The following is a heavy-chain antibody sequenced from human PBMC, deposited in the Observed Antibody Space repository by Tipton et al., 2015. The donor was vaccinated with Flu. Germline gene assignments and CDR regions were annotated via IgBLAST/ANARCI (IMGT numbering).Heavy chain of an antibody. CDR2: LYSSGST. J-gene: IGHJ4*02. D-gene: IGHD3-16*01. CDR1: GGSISSYY. CDR3: ARAAPGGVAFDY. Sequence: TLSLTCTVSGGSISSYYCSWIRQPPGEGLEWIGYLYSSGSTNYNPSLKSRVTISVDTSKNQFSLKLSAVTAADTAVYYCARAAPGGVAFDYWGQGTLVTVSS. V-gene: IGHV4-59*01.